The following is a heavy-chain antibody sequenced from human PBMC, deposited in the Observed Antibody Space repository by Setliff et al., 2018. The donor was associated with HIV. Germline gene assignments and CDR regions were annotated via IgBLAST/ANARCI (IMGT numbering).Heavy chain of an antibody. V-gene: IGHV1-8*01. J-gene: IGHJ6*04. CDR3: ARGKGVGGVVITGGLDV. CDR1: GPGFTNVD. Sequence: ASVKVSCKAFGPGFTNVDIHWLRRATGQGLEWVGFMSPNSGVSGYAEKFHGRVSMTRDTSTSTAYMELSSLTSEDTAVYWCARGKGVGGVVITGGLDVWGKGTTVTVSS. CDR2: MSPNSGVS. D-gene: IGHD3-10*01.